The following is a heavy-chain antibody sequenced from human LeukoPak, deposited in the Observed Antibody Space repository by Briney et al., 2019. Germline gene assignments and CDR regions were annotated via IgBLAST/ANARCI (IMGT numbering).Heavy chain of an antibody. V-gene: IGHV1-8*03. J-gene: IGHJ3*02. Sequence: ASVKVSCKASGYTFTSYDINWVRQATGQGLEWMGWMNPNSGNTGYAQKFQGRVTITRNTSISTAYMELSSLRSEDTAVYYCARGGRWELLDAFDIWGQGTMVTVSS. CDR1: GYTFTSYD. CDR3: ARGGRWELLDAFDI. D-gene: IGHD1-26*01. CDR2: MNPNSGNT.